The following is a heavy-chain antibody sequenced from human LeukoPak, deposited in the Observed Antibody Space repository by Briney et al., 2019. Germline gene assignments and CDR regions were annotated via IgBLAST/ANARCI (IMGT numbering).Heavy chain of an antibody. CDR3: ARGFSLWFGELTFGGDFDY. Sequence: GSLRLSCAASGFTFSSYSMNWVRQAPGKGLEWVSYISSSGSTIYYADSVKGRFTISRDNAKNSLYLQMNSLRAEDTAVYYCARGFSLWFGELTFGGDFDYWGQGTLVTVSS. D-gene: IGHD3-10*01. J-gene: IGHJ4*02. CDR1: GFTFSSYS. V-gene: IGHV3-48*04. CDR2: ISSSGSTI.